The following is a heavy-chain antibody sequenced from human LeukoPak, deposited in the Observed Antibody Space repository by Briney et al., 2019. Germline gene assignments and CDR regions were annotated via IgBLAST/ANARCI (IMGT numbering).Heavy chain of an antibody. D-gene: IGHD2-15*01. Sequence: GASVKVSCKASGYTFTGYYMHWVRQAPGQGLEWMGWINPNSGGTNYAQKFQGRVTMTRDTSISTAYMELSRLRSDDTAVYYCARGAVVVAAMDYYYYMDVWGKGTTVTVSS. CDR3: ARGAVVVAAMDYYYYMDV. CDR1: GYTFTGYY. V-gene: IGHV1-2*02. J-gene: IGHJ6*03. CDR2: INPNSGGT.